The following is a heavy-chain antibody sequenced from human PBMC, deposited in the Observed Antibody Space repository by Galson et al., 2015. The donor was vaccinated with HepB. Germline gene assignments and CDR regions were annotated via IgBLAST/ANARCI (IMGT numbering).Heavy chain of an antibody. Sequence: SLRLSCAASGFTFSSYAMSWVRQAPGKGLEWVSAISGRGGSTYYADSVKRRFTISRDNSKNTLYLQMNSLRAEDTAVYYCAKTCGQYPLLLTPHYWGQGTLVTVSS. CDR3: AKTCGQYPLLLTPHY. CDR1: GFTFSSYA. CDR2: ISGRGGST. J-gene: IGHJ4*02. V-gene: IGHV3-23*01. D-gene: IGHD2-2*01.